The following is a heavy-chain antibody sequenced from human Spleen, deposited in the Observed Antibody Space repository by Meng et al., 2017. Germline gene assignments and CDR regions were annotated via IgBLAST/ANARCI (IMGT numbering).Heavy chain of an antibody. CDR3: ARGRYDLDQ. CDR2: IKQDGSEK. D-gene: IGHD1-1*01. V-gene: IGHV3-7*01. J-gene: IGHJ4*02. Sequence: GESLKISCAASGFTFSNYWMTWVRQAPGKGLEWVANIKQDGSEKYYVDSLKGRFTISRDNAKNLLYLQMNSLRVEDTAVYYCARGRYDLDQWGQGTLVNVSS. CDR1: GFTFSNYW.